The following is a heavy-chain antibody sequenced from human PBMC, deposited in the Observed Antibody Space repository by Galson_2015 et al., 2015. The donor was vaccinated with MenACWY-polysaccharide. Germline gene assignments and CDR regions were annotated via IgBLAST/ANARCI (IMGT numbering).Heavy chain of an antibody. CDR3: PRHQVRTPWPPAGH. CDR2: IFPATSST. J-gene: IGHJ4*02. CDR1: GYNFNTFW. V-gene: IGHV5-51*01. D-gene: IGHD2-15*01. Sequence: QSGAEVKKPGESLKISCEASGYNFNTFWIGWARRLPGKGLEWMGIIFPATSSTKYSPSFQGQVTISADKSNSTAYLQWTSLKASDTAMYICPRHQVRTPWPPAGHWGQGTLISVSS.